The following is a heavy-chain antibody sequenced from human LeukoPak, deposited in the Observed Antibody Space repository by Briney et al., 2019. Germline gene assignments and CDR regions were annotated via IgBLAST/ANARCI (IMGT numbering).Heavy chain of an antibody. V-gene: IGHV4-30-2*01. CDR1: GGSISSGGYY. J-gene: IGHJ5*02. D-gene: IGHD5-24*01. CDR3: ARHVRDGYNSNWFDP. Sequence: SETLSLTCTVSGGSISSGGYYWSWIRQPPGKGLEWIGYIYHSGSTYYNPSLKSRVTISVDRSKNQFSLKLSSVTAADTAVYYCARHVRDGYNSNWFDPWGQGTLVTVSS. CDR2: IYHSGST.